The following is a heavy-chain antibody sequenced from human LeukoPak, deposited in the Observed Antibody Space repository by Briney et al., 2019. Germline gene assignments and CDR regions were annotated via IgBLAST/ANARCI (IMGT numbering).Heavy chain of an antibody. CDR2: INSDGSST. Sequence: GGSLRLSCAASGFTFSSYWMHWVRQAPGKGLAWVSRINSDGSSTSYADSVKGRFTISRDNAKNTLYLQMNSLRAEDTAVYYCARARRFGELDYWGQGTLVTVSS. CDR1: GFTFSSYW. V-gene: IGHV3-74*01. J-gene: IGHJ4*02. CDR3: ARARRFGELDY. D-gene: IGHD3-10*01.